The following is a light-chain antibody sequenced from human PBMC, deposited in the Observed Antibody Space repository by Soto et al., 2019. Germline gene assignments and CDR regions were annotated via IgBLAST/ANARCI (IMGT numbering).Light chain of an antibody. V-gene: IGKV1-8*01. CDR3: PHYDSHPTP. CDR1: RGIRSY. J-gene: IGKJ1*01. CDR2: AAS. Sequence: TGERGKSAGLASRGIRSYLAWYQQKPGKAPKLLIYAASTLQSGVPSRFSGSGSGTDFTLTISFLQSEDCASYCSPHYDSHPTPFAQVTKLDI.